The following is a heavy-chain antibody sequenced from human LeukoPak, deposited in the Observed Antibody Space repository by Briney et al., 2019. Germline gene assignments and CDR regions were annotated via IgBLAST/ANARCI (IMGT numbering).Heavy chain of an antibody. Sequence: GGSLRLSCAASGFTFSSYAMSWVRQAPGKGLEWVAVISYDGSNKYYADSVKGRFTISRDNSKNTLYLQMNSLRAEDTAVYYCAREGPVATIRGAFDIWGQGTMVTVSS. CDR2: ISYDGSNK. CDR3: AREGPVATIRGAFDI. J-gene: IGHJ3*02. D-gene: IGHD5-12*01. V-gene: IGHV3-30*04. CDR1: GFTFSSYA.